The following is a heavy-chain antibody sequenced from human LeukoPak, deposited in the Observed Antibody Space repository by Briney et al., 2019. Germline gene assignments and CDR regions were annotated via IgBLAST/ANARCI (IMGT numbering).Heavy chain of an antibody. CDR3: ARGGEPLWWFDP. J-gene: IGHJ5*02. V-gene: IGHV4-59*01. CDR2: IYYSGST. CDR1: GGSISIYY. D-gene: IGHD1-26*01. Sequence: SETLSLTCTVSGGSISIYYWSWIRQPPGKGLEWIGYIYYSGSTNYNPSLKSRVTISVDTSKNQFSLKLSSVTAADTAVYYCARGGEPLWWFDPWGQGTLVTVSS.